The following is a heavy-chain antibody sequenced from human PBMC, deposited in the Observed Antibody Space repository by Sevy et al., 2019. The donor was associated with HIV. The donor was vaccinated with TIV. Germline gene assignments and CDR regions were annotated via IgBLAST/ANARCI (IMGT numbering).Heavy chain of an antibody. D-gene: IGHD6-6*01. V-gene: IGHV3-30-3*01. Sequence: GGSLRLSCAASGFTFSSYAMHWVRQAPGKGLEWVAVISYDGSNKYYAESVKGRFTISRDNSKNTLYLQMNSLRAEDTAGYYCARGGIIAARPDGGDYYYYGMDVWGQGTTVTVSS. J-gene: IGHJ6*02. CDR1: GFTFSSYA. CDR3: ARGGIIAARPDGGDYYYYGMDV. CDR2: ISYDGSNK.